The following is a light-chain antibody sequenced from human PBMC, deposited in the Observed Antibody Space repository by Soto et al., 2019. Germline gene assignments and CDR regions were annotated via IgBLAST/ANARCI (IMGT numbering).Light chain of an antibody. J-gene: IGLJ3*02. CDR2: EVS. V-gene: IGLV2-14*02. CDR1: SSDVGGYDL. Sequence: QSALTQPASVSGSPGQSITISCTGTSSDVGGYDLVSWYQQHPGKAPKLIIFEVSNRPSGVSDRFSGSNSGNTASLTISGLQAEDEADYYCTSYSRYRVLVFGGGTQLTVL. CDR3: TSYSRYRVLV.